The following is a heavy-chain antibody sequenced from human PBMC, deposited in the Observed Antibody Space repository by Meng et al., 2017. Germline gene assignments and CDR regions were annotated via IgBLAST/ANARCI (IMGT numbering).Heavy chain of an antibody. J-gene: IGHJ6*02. CDR3: ARKQWLVPTYYYYGMDV. CDR1: GFTFSSYA. D-gene: IGHD6-19*01. CDR2: ISGSGGST. V-gene: IGHV3-23*01. Sequence: GGSLRPSCAASGFTFSSYAMSWVRQAPGKGLEWVSAISGSGGSTYYADSVKGRFTISRDNSKNTLYLQMNSLRAEDTAVYYCARKQWLVPTYYYYGMDVWGQGNTVNVAS.